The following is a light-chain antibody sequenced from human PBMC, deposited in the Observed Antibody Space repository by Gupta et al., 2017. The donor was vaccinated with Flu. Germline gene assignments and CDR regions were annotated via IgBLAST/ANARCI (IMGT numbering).Light chain of an antibody. Sequence: PSSPSASVGDRVTITCQASQEISTYLSWYQHKPGKAPKLLICDASTLQTGVPSSFSGRGSGTHFTFTISSLQPEDIGTYYCQQYCNLPLTFGGGTKVELK. CDR1: QEISTY. CDR2: DAS. J-gene: IGKJ4*01. V-gene: IGKV1-33*01. CDR3: QQYCNLPLT.